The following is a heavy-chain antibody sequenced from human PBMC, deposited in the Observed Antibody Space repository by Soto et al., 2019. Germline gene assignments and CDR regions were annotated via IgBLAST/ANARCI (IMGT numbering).Heavy chain of an antibody. J-gene: IGHJ1*01. CDR2: IFWNDER. Sequence: QVTLKESGPVLVKPTETLTLTCTVSGFSLSKARMGVSWIRQPPGKALEWLAHIFWNDERSYNTSLKSRLTNTYFRETTKPQHSLLTQNTPPLEHPHKNAGVPPQH. CDR1: GFSLSKARMG. D-gene: IGHD2-8*01. CDR3: NAGVPPQH. V-gene: IGHV2-26*01.